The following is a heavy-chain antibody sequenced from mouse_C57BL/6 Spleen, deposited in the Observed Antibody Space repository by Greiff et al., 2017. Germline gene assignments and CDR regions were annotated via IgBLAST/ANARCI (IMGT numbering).Heavy chain of an antibody. CDR3: ARNYYGSSYFDY. V-gene: IGHV1-7*01. CDR2: INPSSGYT. Sequence: QVHVKQSGAELAKPGASVKLSCTASGYTFTSYWMHWVKQRPGQGLEWIGYINPSSGYTKYNQKFKDKATLTADKSSRTAYMQLSSLTYADSAVYYCARNYYGSSYFDYWGQGTTLTVSS. D-gene: IGHD1-1*01. CDR1: GYTFTSYW. J-gene: IGHJ2*01.